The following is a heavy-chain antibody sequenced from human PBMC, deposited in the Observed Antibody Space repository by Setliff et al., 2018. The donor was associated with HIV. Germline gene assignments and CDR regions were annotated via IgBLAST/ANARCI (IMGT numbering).Heavy chain of an antibody. CDR2: INPSVGST. CDR1: GYTFTTYY. Sequence: ASVKVSCKASGYTFTTYYMHWVRQAPGQGLEWMAVINPSVGSTNFAQMFQGRVTMTRDTSTSTAYMELSSLRSEDTAVYYCARDPLDGDGPFDYWGQGTLVTVSS. D-gene: IGHD7-27*01. CDR3: ARDPLDGDGPFDY. V-gene: IGHV1-46*01. J-gene: IGHJ4*02.